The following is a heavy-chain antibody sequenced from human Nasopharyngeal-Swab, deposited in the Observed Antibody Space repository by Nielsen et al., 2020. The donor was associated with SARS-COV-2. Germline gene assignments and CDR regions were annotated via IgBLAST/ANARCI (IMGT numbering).Heavy chain of an antibody. J-gene: IGHJ5*02. D-gene: IGHD1-26*01. CDR2: ISSTSTDI. CDR3: AKDPYSGSYQRPVNWFDP. Sequence: WIRQPPGKGLEWVSSISSTSTDIYYADSVKGRFTISRDNAKNSLYLQMNSLRAEDTAVYYCAKDPYSGSYQRPVNWFDPWGQGTLVTVSS. V-gene: IGHV3-21*04.